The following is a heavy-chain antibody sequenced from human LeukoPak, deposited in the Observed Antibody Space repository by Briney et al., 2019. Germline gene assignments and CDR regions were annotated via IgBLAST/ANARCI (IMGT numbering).Heavy chain of an antibody. J-gene: IGHJ3*02. CDR1: GGSFSGYY. Sequence: SETLSLTCAVYGGSFSGYYWGWIRQPPGKGLEWIGSIYYSGSTYYNPSLKSRVTISVDTSKNQFSLKLSSVTAADTAVYYCARKYRYDFWSGYYTRSGAFDIWGQGTMVTVSS. CDR2: IYYSGST. CDR3: ARKYRYDFWSGYYTRSGAFDI. D-gene: IGHD3-3*01. V-gene: IGHV4-39*01.